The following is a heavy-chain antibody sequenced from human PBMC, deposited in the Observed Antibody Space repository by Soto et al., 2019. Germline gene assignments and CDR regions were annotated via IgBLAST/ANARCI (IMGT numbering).Heavy chain of an antibody. J-gene: IGHJ6*02. CDR3: VRDTGTHGLVDYYYGLDV. Sequence: GGSLRLSCVASGFIFSNYWMSWVRQAPGKGLEWVANINQDGSEKYYVDSVKGRFTISRDNAKNSLYLQMSSLRADDTPVYYCVRDTGTHGLVDYYYGLDVWGPGTRVTVSS. CDR2: INQDGSEK. CDR1: GFIFSNYW. D-gene: IGHD2-15*01. V-gene: IGHV3-7*03.